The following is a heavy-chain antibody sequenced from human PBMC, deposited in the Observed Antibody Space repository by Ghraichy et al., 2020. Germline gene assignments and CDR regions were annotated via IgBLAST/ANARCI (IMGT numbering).Heavy chain of an antibody. CDR1: GGSINSGDYY. Sequence: SQTLSLTCTVSGGSINSGDYYWSWIRQHPGKGLEWIGYIYDSGSTYYNPSLKSRLTMSVDTSKNQFSLKLTSVTAADTAVYYCARGIAAAGHFDYWSQGTLVTVSS. J-gene: IGHJ4*02. V-gene: IGHV4-31*03. CDR2: IYDSGST. D-gene: IGHD6-13*01. CDR3: ARGIAAAGHFDY.